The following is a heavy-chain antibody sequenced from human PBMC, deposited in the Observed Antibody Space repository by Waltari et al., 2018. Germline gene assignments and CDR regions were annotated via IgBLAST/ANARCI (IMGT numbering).Heavy chain of an antibody. Sequence: QVQLQESGPGLVKPSQTLSLTCTVSGGSTSSGSYYWSWIRQPAGKGLEWIGRIYTSGSTNYNPSLKSRVTISVDTSKNQFSLKLSSVTAADTAVYYCASTPPTVTKGLFDYWGQGTLVTVSS. CDR1: GGSTSSGSYY. CDR2: IYTSGST. D-gene: IGHD4-17*01. V-gene: IGHV4-61*02. CDR3: ASTPPTVTKGLFDY. J-gene: IGHJ4*02.